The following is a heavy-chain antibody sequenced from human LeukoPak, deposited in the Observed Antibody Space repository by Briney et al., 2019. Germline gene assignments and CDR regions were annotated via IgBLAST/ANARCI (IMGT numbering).Heavy chain of an antibody. Sequence: SVKVSCKASGGTFSSYAISWVRQAPGQGLEWMGGIIPIFGTANYAQKFQGRVTITADESTSTAYMELSSLRSEDTAVYYCAREGLGSTYYYYGMDVWGQGTTVTVSS. CDR3: AREGLGSTYYYYGMDV. D-gene: IGHD6-19*01. V-gene: IGHV1-69*13. J-gene: IGHJ6*02. CDR1: GGTFSSYA. CDR2: IIPIFGTA.